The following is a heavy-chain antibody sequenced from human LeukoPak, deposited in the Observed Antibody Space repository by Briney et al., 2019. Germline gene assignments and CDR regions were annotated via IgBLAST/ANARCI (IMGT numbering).Heavy chain of an antibody. Sequence: PSETLSLTCTVSGGSISSSSYYWGWIRQPPGKGLEWIGSIYYSGSTYYNPSLKSRVTISVDTSKNQFSLKLSSATAADTAVYYCARPRFLGPFDYWGQGTLVTVSS. V-gene: IGHV4-39*01. J-gene: IGHJ4*02. D-gene: IGHD3-3*01. CDR3: ARPRFLGPFDY. CDR2: IYYSGST. CDR1: GGSISSSSYY.